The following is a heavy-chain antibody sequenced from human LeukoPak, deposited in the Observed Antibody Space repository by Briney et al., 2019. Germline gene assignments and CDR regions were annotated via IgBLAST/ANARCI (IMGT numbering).Heavy chain of an antibody. CDR1: PYTFTDYY. D-gene: IGHD3-16*01. V-gene: IGHV1-2*02. J-gene: IGHJ4*02. CDR3: SRDNYNWGNDY. CDR2: INPNSGGT. Sequence: VASVKVPCKASPYTFTDYYMHWVRQAPGQGLEWMGWINPNSGGTYYAQKFQGRVTMTRVTSISTAYMELSRLTSDDTAVYYCSRDNYNWGNDYWGQGTLVTVSS.